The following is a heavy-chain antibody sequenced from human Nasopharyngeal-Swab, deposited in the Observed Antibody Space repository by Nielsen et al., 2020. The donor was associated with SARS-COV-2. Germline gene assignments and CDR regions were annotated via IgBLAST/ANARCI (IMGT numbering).Heavy chain of an antibody. D-gene: IGHD1-1*01. CDR3: AKYNWNDESLDYFDY. V-gene: IGHV3-7*03. CDR1: GFTFSTYW. CDR2: IKPDGSEK. J-gene: IGHJ4*02. Sequence: GESLKISCAASGFTFSTYWMNWVRQAPGKGLEWVAIIKPDGSEKYYGDSVKGRFTISRDSAKNSLYLQMNSLRVEDTAVYYCAKYNWNDESLDYFDYWGQGTLVTVSS.